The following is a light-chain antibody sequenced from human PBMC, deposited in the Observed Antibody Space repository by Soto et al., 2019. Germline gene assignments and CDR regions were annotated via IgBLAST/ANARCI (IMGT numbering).Light chain of an antibody. CDR1: SSNIGTNT. Sequence: QSVLTQPPSASGTPGQRVTISCSGSSSNIGTNTVIWYQQLPGAAPRLLIYSDNQRPSGVPDRFSGSKSGTAAPLAISGLQYEDEADYYCAAWDVSLVVFGGGTKLTVL. J-gene: IGLJ2*01. CDR2: SDN. CDR3: AAWDVSLVV. V-gene: IGLV1-44*01.